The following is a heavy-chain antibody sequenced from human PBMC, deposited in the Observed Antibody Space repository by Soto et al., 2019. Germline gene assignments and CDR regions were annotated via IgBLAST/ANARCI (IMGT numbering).Heavy chain of an antibody. J-gene: IGHJ4*02. CDR1: GYTFTRYA. CDR3: ARDGVVVAATLGTPHFDY. CDR2: INAGNGNT. D-gene: IGHD2-15*01. Sequence: QVQLVQSGAEEKKPGASVKVSCKAYGYTFTRYAMHWARQAPGQRLEWMGWINAGNGNTKYSQKFQGRVTITRDTSASTAYRELSSLRSEDTAVYYCARDGVVVAATLGTPHFDYWGQGTLVTVSS. V-gene: IGHV1-3*05.